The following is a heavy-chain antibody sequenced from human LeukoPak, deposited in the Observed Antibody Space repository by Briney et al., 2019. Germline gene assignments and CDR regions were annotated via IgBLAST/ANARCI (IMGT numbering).Heavy chain of an antibody. D-gene: IGHD1-1*01. CDR1: GFTFSNYA. CDR3: AKDRQSDTTRSNTFHI. Sequence: PGGSLRLSCAASGFTFSNYAMSWVRQAPGKGLEWVSTISTSGTTTYYADSVKGRFTVSRDNSKNTLYLQMNTLRAEDTAVYYCAKDRQSDTTRSNTFHIWGQGTMVTVSS. CDR2: ISTSGTTT. J-gene: IGHJ3*02. V-gene: IGHV3-23*01.